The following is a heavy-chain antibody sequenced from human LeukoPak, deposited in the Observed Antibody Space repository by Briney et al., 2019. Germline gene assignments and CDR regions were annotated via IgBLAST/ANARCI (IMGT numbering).Heavy chain of an antibody. CDR3: ARDRDYGTFDY. Sequence: GGSLRLSCAASGFTFSRNGMAWVRQAPGKGLEWVSSISVSGTYIYYSDSVKGRFTISRDNAKNSLYLEMNSLRSDDTAIYYCARDRDYGTFDYWGQEPWSPSPQ. CDR1: GFTFSRNG. J-gene: IGHJ4*01. D-gene: IGHD4-17*01. CDR2: ISVSGTYI. V-gene: IGHV3-21*01.